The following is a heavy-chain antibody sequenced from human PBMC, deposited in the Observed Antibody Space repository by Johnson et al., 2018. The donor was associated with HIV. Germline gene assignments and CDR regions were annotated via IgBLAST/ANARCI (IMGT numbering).Heavy chain of an antibody. CDR3: ARDPYSSGTVEFGAFDI. CDR2: IKQDGSQR. D-gene: IGHD6-19*01. CDR1: GFTFSSYW. V-gene: IGHV3-7*01. Sequence: VQLMESGGGVVQPGRSLRLSCAASGFTFSSYWMSWVRQAPGKGLEWVANIKQDGSQRYYVDSVKGRFTISRDNAKNSLYLQMNSLRAEDTAVYYCARDPYSSGTVEFGAFDIWGQGTMVTVSS. J-gene: IGHJ3*02.